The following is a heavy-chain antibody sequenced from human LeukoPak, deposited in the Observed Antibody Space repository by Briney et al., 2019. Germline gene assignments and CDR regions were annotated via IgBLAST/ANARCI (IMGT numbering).Heavy chain of an antibody. CDR2: IYYSGRT. V-gene: IGHV4-59*08. Sequence: SETLSLTCTVSSCSINSHYLSGIRQSPGKGREGLGDIYYSGRTKYNPSFKSRVTISVDTPKNDLSLRLTSVLAADTAIYYCVRRDNTGWNYFDCWGQGILVTVSS. CDR3: VRRDNTGWNYFDC. D-gene: IGHD6-19*01. J-gene: IGHJ4*02. CDR1: SCSINSHY.